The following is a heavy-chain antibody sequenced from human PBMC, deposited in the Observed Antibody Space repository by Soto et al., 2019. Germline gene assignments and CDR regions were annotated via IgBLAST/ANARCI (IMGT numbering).Heavy chain of an antibody. CDR2: ISAYNGNT. CDR1: GYTFTSYG. J-gene: IGHJ4*02. Sequence: ASVKVSCKASGYTFTSYGISWVRQAPGQGLEWMGWISAYNGNTKSAQKLQGRVTMTTDTSTSAAYMELRSLTSDDTAVYYCARGAVRYSSSSFPLDHWVQGTPVTVSS. V-gene: IGHV1-18*01. D-gene: IGHD6-13*01. CDR3: ARGAVRYSSSSFPLDH.